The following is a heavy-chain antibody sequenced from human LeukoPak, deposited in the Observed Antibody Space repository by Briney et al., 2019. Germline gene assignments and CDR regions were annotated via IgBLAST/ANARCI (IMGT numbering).Heavy chain of an antibody. CDR1: GDSVSSNSAA. D-gene: IGHD1-26*01. J-gene: IGHJ4*02. V-gene: IGHV6-1*01. CDR3: ARAGVGSYSFDY. Sequence: SQTLSLTFAISGDSVSSNSAAWKWVRQSRSRGLEWLGRTYYRSKWYNDYAVSVKSRITINPDTSKNQFSLQLNSVTPEDTAVYYCARAGVGSYSFDYWGQGTLVTVSS. CDR2: TYYRSKWYN.